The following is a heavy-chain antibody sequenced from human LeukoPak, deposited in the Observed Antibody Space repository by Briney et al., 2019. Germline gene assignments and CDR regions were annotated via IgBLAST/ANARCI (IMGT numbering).Heavy chain of an antibody. Sequence: ASVKVSCKASGYTFTSYDINWARQATGQGLEWMGWMNPNSGNTGYAQKFQGRVTMTRNTSISTAYMELSSLRSEDTAVYYCARKRPPFNLASRTRNLNWFDPWGQGTLVTVSS. D-gene: IGHD1-14*01. V-gene: IGHV1-8*01. CDR2: MNPNSGNT. J-gene: IGHJ5*02. CDR3: ARKRPPFNLASRTRNLNWFDP. CDR1: GYTFTSYD.